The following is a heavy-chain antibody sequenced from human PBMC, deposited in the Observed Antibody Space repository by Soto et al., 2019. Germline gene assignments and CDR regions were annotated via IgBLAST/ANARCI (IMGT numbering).Heavy chain of an antibody. V-gene: IGHV3-23*01. CDR2: ISGSGGST. CDR3: AKESVAPYYYGMDV. D-gene: IGHD5-12*01. J-gene: IGHJ6*02. CDR1: GFTFSSYA. Sequence: GALRLSCAASGFTFSSYAMSWVRQAPGKGLEWVSAISGSGGSTYYADSVKGRFTISRDNSKNTLYLQMNSLRAEDTAVYYCAKESVAPYYYGMDVWGQGTTVTVSS.